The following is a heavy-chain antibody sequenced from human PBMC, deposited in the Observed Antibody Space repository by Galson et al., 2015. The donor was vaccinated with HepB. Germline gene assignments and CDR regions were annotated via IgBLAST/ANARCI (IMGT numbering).Heavy chain of an antibody. Sequence: VKVSCKASGYTFTSYYMHWVRQAPGQGLEWMGVIDPSGGSTSDAQKFQGRVTMTRDTSTSTVYMELSSLRSEDTAVYYCARDGGTTISPERYNWFDPWGQATLVTVSS. CDR3: ARDGGTTISPERYNWFDP. J-gene: IGHJ5*02. D-gene: IGHD3-3*02. CDR2: IDPSGGST. V-gene: IGHV1-46*01. CDR1: GYTFTSYY.